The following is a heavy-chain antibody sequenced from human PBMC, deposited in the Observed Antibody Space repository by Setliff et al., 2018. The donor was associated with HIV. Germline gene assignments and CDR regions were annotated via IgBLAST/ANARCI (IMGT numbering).Heavy chain of an antibody. CDR1: GDSISSVSYS. CDR3: ASEAWTSYRSSSGYYYYYMDV. Sequence: KPSETLSLTCTVSGDSISSVSYSWGWIRQPPGKGLEWIGYMYSGGNTYYKPSLKSRVTISVDTSKNQFSLKLSSVTAADTAVYYCASEAWTSYRSSSGYYYYYMDVRGKGTTVTVSS. CDR2: MYSGGNT. V-gene: IGHV4-39*07. J-gene: IGHJ6*03. D-gene: IGHD6-6*01.